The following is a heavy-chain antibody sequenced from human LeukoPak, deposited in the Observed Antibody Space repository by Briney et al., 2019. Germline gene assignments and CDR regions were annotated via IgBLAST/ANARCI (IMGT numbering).Heavy chain of an antibody. V-gene: IGHV7-4-1*02. CDR1: GYTFSSYA. J-gene: IGHJ4*02. Sequence: ASVKVSCKASGYTFSSYAMNWVRQAPGQGLEWMGWINTNTGNPTYAQGFTGRFVFSLDTSVSTAYLQISSLKAEDTAVYYCARESYDYIWGSYPAGDYWGQGTLVTVSP. CDR3: ARESYDYIWGSYPAGDY. CDR2: INTNTGNP. D-gene: IGHD3-16*02.